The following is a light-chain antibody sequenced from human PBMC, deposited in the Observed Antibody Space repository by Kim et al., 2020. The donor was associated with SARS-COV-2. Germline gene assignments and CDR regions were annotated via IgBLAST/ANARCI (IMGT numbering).Light chain of an antibody. CDR3: HHRSDWPRGA. CDR1: QGVGGY. J-gene: IGKJ5*01. V-gene: IGKV3-11*01. CDR2: AAS. Sequence: GHRAPPSCRAGQGVGGYFAWHQQKPGQPPSLVSYAASFRAAGVPARFRGSGYGTDFTLPIDSLEPEDFMVYYCHHRSDWPRGAFGPRTRREIK.